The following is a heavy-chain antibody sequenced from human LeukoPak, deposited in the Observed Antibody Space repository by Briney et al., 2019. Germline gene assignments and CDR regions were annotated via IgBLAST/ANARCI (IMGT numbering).Heavy chain of an antibody. CDR2: IYPGDSDT. D-gene: IGHD1-7*01. Sequence: GESLKISCKGSGYRFTDYWIGWVRQMPGKGLEGMGIIYPGDSDTRYSPFFQGQVTISADKSINTAHLQWSSLKASDTAMDYCARGEAGTTPDYYYFGLDVWGQGTTVRVSS. CDR1: GYRFTDYW. J-gene: IGHJ6*02. V-gene: IGHV5-51*01. CDR3: ARGEAGTTPDYYYFGLDV.